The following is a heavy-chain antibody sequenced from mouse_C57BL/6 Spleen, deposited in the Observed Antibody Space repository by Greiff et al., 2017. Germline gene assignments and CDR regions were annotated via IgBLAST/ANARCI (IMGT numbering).Heavy chain of an antibody. J-gene: IGHJ1*03. V-gene: IGHV5-16*01. CDR1: GFTFSDYY. D-gene: IGHD1-1*01. CDR2: INYDGSST. Sequence: EVKVVESEGGLVQPGSSMKLSCTASGFTFSDYYMAWVRQVPEKGLEWVANINYDGSSTYYLDSLKSRFIISRDNAKNILYLQMSSLKSEDTATYYCAREGITRWYFDVWGTGTTVTVSS. CDR3: AREGITRWYFDV.